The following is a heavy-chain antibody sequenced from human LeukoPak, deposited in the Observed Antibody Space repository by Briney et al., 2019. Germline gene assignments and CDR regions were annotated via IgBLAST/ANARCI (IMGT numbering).Heavy chain of an antibody. Sequence: ASVKVSCKASGYTFTGYYMHWVRPAPGQGLEWMGWINPNSGGTNYAQKFQGRVTMTRDTSISTAYMELSRLRSDDTAVYYCARGRQAARGFDPWGQGTLVTVSS. CDR2: INPNSGGT. J-gene: IGHJ5*02. CDR3: ARGRQAARGFDP. V-gene: IGHV1-2*02. D-gene: IGHD6-13*01. CDR1: GYTFTGYY.